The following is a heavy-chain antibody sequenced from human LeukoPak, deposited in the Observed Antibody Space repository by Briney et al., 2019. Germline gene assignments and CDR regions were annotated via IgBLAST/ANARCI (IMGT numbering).Heavy chain of an antibody. D-gene: IGHD6-19*01. V-gene: IGHV4-30-4*01. CDR3: ASGGSGWNPFDY. CDR1: GGSISSGDYY. Sequence: PSETLSLTCTVSGGSISSGDYYWSWIRQPPGKGLEWIGYIYYSGSTYYNPSLKSRVTISVDTSKNQFSLKLSSVTAADTAVYYCASGGSGWNPFDYWGQGTLVTVSS. J-gene: IGHJ4*02. CDR2: IYYSGST.